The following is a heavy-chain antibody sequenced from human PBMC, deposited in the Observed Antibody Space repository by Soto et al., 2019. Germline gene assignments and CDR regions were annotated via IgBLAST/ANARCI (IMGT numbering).Heavy chain of an antibody. Sequence: QVQLVQSGAEVKKPGASVKVSCKASGYTFTSYGISWVRQAPGQGLEWMGWISAYNGNTNYAQKLQGRVTMTTDTSTSTAYMGLRSLRSDDTAVYYCARIRLMVYGRTTGWFDPWGQGTLVTVSS. J-gene: IGHJ5*02. CDR2: ISAYNGNT. V-gene: IGHV1-18*01. D-gene: IGHD2-8*01. CDR3: ARIRLMVYGRTTGWFDP. CDR1: GYTFTSYG.